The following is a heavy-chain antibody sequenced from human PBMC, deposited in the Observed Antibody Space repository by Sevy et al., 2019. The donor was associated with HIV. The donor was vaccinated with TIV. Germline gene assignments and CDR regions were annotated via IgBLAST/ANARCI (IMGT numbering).Heavy chain of an antibody. CDR2: IKQDGSEK. CDR1: GFTFSSYW. CDR3: ARDEGGNWNDESHFDY. D-gene: IGHD1-20*01. J-gene: IGHJ4*02. V-gene: IGHV3-7*01. Sequence: GGSLRLSCAASGFTFSSYWMSWVRQAPGKGLEWVANIKQDGSEKYYVDSVKGRFTISRDNVKNSLYLQMNSLRAEDTAVYYCARDEGGNWNDESHFDYWGQGTLVTVSS.